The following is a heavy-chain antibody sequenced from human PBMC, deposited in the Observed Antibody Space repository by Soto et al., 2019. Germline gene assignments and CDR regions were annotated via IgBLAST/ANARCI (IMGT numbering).Heavy chain of an antibody. V-gene: IGHV1-58*01. D-gene: IGHD4-17*01. CDR3: AAVGTTVNYYGMDV. J-gene: IGHJ6*02. CDR1: GLTFTSSA. Sequence: ASVNVSCKASGLTFTSSAVQWVRQARGQRLEWIGWIVVGSGNTNYAQKFQERVTITRDMTTSTAYMELSSLRSEDTAVYYCAAVGTTVNYYGMDVWGQGTTVTVSS. CDR2: IVVGSGNT.